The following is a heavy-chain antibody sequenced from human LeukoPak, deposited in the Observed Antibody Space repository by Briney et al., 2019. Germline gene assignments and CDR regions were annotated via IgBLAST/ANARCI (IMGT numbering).Heavy chain of an antibody. D-gene: IGHD3-22*01. J-gene: IGHJ3*02. CDR3: ARGFYDSSGYYAFDI. V-gene: IGHV4-39*07. Sequence: SETLSLTCTVSGGSISSSSYYWGWIRQPPGKRLEWIGSIYYSGSTYYNPSLKSRVTISVDTSKNQFSLKLSSVTAADTAVYYCARGFYDSSGYYAFDIWGQGTMVTVSS. CDR1: GGSISSSSYY. CDR2: IYYSGST.